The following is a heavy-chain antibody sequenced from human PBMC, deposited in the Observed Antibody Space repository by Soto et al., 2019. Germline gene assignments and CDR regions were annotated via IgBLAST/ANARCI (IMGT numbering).Heavy chain of an antibody. D-gene: IGHD3-10*01. Sequence: EVQLLESGGGLVQPGGSLRLSCAASGFTFSSYAMRWVRQAPGKGLEWVSIIGVGGGDRYYPESVKGRFTISRDNSRDTLYLEMNSLRDEDTAVYYCARVQVGELVWGQGTLVTVSS. CDR2: IGVGGGDR. V-gene: IGHV3-23*01. CDR3: ARVQVGELV. J-gene: IGHJ4*02. CDR1: GFTFSSYA.